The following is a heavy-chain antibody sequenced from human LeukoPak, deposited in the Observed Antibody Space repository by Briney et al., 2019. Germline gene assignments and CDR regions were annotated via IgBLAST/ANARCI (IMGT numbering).Heavy chain of an antibody. J-gene: IGHJ3*02. CDR3: ARDSDAFGI. CDR2: TYYRSMWYR. CDR1: GDSVSANSVT. V-gene: IGHV6-1*01. Sequence: SQTLSLTCAISGDSVSANSVTWNWIRQSPSRGLEWLGRTYYRSMWYRDYGVSVKSRITINPDSSKNRFSLQLSSVTPEDTGLYYCARDSDAFGIWGQGTMVTVSS.